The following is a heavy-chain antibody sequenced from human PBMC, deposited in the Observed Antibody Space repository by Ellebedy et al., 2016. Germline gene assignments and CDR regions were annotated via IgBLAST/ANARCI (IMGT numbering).Heavy chain of an antibody. D-gene: IGHD3-22*01. V-gene: IGHV3-30-3*01. J-gene: IGHJ6*02. CDR3: ARGDYYDGRRGYYYGLAV. Sequence: GESLKISXAASGFTFSQYSFYWVRQAPGKGLEWVAAISFVENNKYYAESVKGRFTISRDNSRDTLYLEMDNLKTEDTAVYYCARGDYYDGRRGYYYGLAVWGQGTTVTVSS. CDR1: GFTFSQYS. CDR2: ISFVENNK.